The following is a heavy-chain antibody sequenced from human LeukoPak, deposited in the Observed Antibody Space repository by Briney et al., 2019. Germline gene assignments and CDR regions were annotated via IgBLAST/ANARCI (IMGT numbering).Heavy chain of an antibody. J-gene: IGHJ4*02. V-gene: IGHV3-11*01. CDR2: ISSSGSTI. CDR1: GFTFSDYY. CDR3: ARDSLGMSTLDS. Sequence: PGGSLRLSCAASGFTFSDYYMSWIRQAPGKGLEWVSYISSSGSTIYYADSVKGRFTISRDSSKNTLYLQMNSLRAEDTAVYYCARDSLGMSTLDSWGQGTLVTVSS. D-gene: IGHD5/OR15-5a*01.